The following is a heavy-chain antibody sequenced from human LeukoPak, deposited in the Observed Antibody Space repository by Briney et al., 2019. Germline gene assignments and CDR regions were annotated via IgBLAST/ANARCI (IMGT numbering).Heavy chain of an antibody. J-gene: IGHJ5*02. V-gene: IGHV4-59*01. CDR3: ARHRYYYDSSGYYYQP. Sequence: PSETLSLTCTVSGASISSYYWSWIRQPPGKGLEWIGYIYYSGSTNYNPSLKSRVTISVDATKNQFSLRLSSVTAADTAVYYCARHRYYYDSSGYYYQPWGQGTLVTVSS. CDR1: GASISSYY. CDR2: IYYSGST. D-gene: IGHD3-22*01.